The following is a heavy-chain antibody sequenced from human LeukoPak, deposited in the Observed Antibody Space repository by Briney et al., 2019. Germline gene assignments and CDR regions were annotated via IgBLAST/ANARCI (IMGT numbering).Heavy chain of an antibody. CDR2: ISSSSSYI. CDR3: ASWGGYYYYYYMDV. V-gene: IGHV3-21*01. J-gene: IGHJ6*03. Sequence: GGSLRLSCTASGFTFDSYGMAWVRQAPGKGLEWVSSISSSSSYIYYADSVKGRFTISRDNAKNSLYLQMNSLRAEDTAVYYCASWGGYYYYYYMDVWGKGTTVTVSS. CDR1: GFTFDSYG. D-gene: IGHD3-16*01.